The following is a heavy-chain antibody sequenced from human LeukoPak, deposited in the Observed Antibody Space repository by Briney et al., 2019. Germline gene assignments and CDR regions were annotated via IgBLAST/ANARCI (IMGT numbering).Heavy chain of an antibody. Sequence: GGSLRLSCVASGFTFKNYVMNWVRQAPGKGLEWLATIYGSGVSISYADSVKGRFTISRDNSNNTLYLQMNSLRAEDTAMYYCAKDLGWELPAEAYWGQGILVTISS. CDR1: GFTFKNYV. J-gene: IGHJ4*02. CDR3: AKDLGWELPAEAY. D-gene: IGHD1-26*01. CDR2: IYGSGVSI. V-gene: IGHV3-23*01.